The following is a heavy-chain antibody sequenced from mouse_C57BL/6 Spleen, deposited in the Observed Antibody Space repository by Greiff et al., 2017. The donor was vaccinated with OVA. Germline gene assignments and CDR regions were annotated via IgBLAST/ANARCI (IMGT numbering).Heavy chain of an antibody. CDR3: ARSGSIGDYFDY. D-gene: IGHD2-10*02. V-gene: IGHV1-82*01. CDR1: GYAFSSSW. J-gene: IGHJ2*01. CDR2: IYPGDGDT. Sequence: VQLQQSGPELVKPGASVKISCKASGYAFSSSWMNWVKQRPGKGLEWIGRIYPGDGDTNYNGKFKGKATLTADKSSSTAYMQLRSLTSEDSAVYCCARSGSIGDYFDYWGQGTTLTVSS.